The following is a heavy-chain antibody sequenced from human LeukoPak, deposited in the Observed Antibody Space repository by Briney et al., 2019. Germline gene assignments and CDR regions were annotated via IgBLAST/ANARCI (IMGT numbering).Heavy chain of an antibody. Sequence: GGSLRLSCAASGFTFSTYDMHWVRQATGKGLEWVSAIGIAGDTYYLGSVKGRFTISRENAKKSLYLQMNSLRAEDTAVYYCARVDYYDSSGFYYFDYWGQGTLVTVSS. J-gene: IGHJ4*02. V-gene: IGHV3-13*01. CDR1: GFTFSTYD. D-gene: IGHD3-22*01. CDR3: ARVDYYDSSGFYYFDY. CDR2: IGIAGDT.